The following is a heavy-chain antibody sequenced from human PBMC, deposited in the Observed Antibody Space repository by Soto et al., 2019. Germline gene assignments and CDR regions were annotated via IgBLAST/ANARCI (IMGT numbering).Heavy chain of an antibody. CDR2: IKQDGSEQ. V-gene: IGHV3-7*05. Sequence: EVQLVESGGGLVQPGGSLRLSCAASGFTFSGYWMSWVRQAPGKGLEWVANIKQDGSEQFYVDSVKGRFTISRDNAKNSLYLQMNCLRAEDTAVYYGAREAGWGQGTTVTVSS. CDR1: GFTFSGYW. CDR3: AREAG. J-gene: IGHJ6*02.